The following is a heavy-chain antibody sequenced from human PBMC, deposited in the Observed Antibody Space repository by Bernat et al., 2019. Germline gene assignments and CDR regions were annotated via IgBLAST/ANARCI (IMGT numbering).Heavy chain of an antibody. CDR1: GFTFRSHG. Sequence: HVQLVESGGGVVQPGRSLRLSCAASGFTFRSHGMHWVRQAPGKGLEWVAVISYDGSNKYYADSVKGRFTISRDNSKNTLYLQMNSLRAEDTAVYYCARGGGYYYYYMDVWGKGTTVTVSS. D-gene: IGHD3-16*01. CDR3: ARGGGYYYYYMDV. V-gene: IGHV3-30*06. CDR2: ISYDGSNK. J-gene: IGHJ6*03.